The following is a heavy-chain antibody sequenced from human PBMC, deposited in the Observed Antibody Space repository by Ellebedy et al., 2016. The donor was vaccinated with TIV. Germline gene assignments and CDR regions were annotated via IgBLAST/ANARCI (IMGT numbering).Heavy chain of an antibody. CDR2: IYSGGST. J-gene: IGHJ4*02. V-gene: IGHV3-53*01. CDR1: GFTVSNNY. Sequence: GESLKISXAASGFTVSNNYMNWVRQAPGKGLEWVSLIYSGGSTHYADSVRGRFTISRDYSKNTLYLQMNSLRAEDTAVYYCPSNGDKGYWGQGTLVTVSS. D-gene: IGHD4-23*01. CDR3: PSNGDKGY.